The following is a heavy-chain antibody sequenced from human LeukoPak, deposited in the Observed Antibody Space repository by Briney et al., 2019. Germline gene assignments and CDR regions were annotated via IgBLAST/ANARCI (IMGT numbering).Heavy chain of an antibody. CDR1: GFTFSSYS. Sequence: GGSLRLSCAASGFTFSSYSMNWVRQAPGKGLEWVSSISSSSSYIYYADSVKGRFTISRDNAKNSLYLQMNSLRAEDTAVYYCARESDHYDSSGYLDYWGQGTLVTVSS. V-gene: IGHV3-21*01. CDR2: ISSSSSYI. CDR3: ARESDHYDSSGYLDY. D-gene: IGHD3-22*01. J-gene: IGHJ4*02.